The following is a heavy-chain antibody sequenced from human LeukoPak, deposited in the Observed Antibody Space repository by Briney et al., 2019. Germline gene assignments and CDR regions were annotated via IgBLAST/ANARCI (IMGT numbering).Heavy chain of an antibody. J-gene: IGHJ5*02. V-gene: IGHV3-15*01. CDR1: GFTFSHAW. Sequence: GGSLRLSCAASGFTFSHAWMTWVRQAPGKGLEWVGRIKIKIDGGTTVYAAPVKGRFTISRDDSKNTMYLQMNSLRAEDTAVYYCYGIQLYPNNWFDPWGQGTLVTVSS. CDR2: IKIKIDGGTT. D-gene: IGHD5-18*01. CDR3: YGIQLYPNNWFDP.